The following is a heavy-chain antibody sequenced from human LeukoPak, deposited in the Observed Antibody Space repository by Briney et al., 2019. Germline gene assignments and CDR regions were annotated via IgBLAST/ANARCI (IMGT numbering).Heavy chain of an antibody. Sequence: GGSLRLSCTASGFTFDDYAMHWARQVPGKGLEWVSLISGNGGNTYYADSVKGRFTISRDNSKNSLYLQMNSLRTEDTALYYCAKDISNWNSRHFDYWGQGTLVTVSS. CDR1: GFTFDDYA. CDR2: ISGNGGNT. CDR3: AKDISNWNSRHFDY. D-gene: IGHD1-7*01. J-gene: IGHJ4*02. V-gene: IGHV3-43*02.